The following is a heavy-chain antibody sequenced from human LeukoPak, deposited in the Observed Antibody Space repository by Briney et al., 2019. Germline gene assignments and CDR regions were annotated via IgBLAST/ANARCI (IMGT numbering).Heavy chain of an antibody. V-gene: IGHV4-30-4*01. CDR2: IYYSGST. CDR1: GGSISSGDYY. Sequence: SETLSLTCTVSGGSISSGDYYWSWIRQPPGKGLKWIGYIYYSGSTNYNPSLKSRVTISVDTSKNQFSLKLSSVTAADTAVYYCARVDFWSGYYIGGQGTLVTVSS. CDR3: ARVDFWSGYYI. D-gene: IGHD3-3*01. J-gene: IGHJ4*02.